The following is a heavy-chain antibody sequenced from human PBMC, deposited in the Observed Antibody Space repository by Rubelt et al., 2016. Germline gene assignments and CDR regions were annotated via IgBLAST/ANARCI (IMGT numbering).Heavy chain of an antibody. V-gene: IGHV3-7*01. CDR3: ARDSLDIVVEDWYFDL. D-gene: IGHD2-15*01. CDR1: GFTFSSYW. CDR2: IKKDGSEK. J-gene: IGHJ2*01. Sequence: GSLRLSCAASGFTFSSYWMSWVRQAPGKGLEWVANIKKDGSEKYYVDSVKGRFTISRDNAKNSPYLQMNSLRAEDTAVYYCARDSLDIVVEDWYFDLWGRGTLVTVSS.